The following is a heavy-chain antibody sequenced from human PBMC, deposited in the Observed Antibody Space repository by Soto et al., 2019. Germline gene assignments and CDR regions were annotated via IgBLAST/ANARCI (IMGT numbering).Heavy chain of an antibody. Sequence: GGSLRLSCAASGFTFSSYSMNWVRQAPGKGLEWVSSISSSSSYIYYADSVKGRFTISRDNAKNSLYLQMNSLRAEDTAVYYCARDMRTRYCTNGVCYTGYYYYGMDVWGQGTTVTVSS. D-gene: IGHD2-8*01. CDR3: ARDMRTRYCTNGVCYTGYYYYGMDV. J-gene: IGHJ6*02. CDR1: GFTFSSYS. CDR2: ISSSSSYI. V-gene: IGHV3-21*01.